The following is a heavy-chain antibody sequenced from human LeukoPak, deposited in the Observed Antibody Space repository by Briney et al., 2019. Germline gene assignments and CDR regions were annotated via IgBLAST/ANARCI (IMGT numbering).Heavy chain of an antibody. V-gene: IGHV3-23*01. CDR1: GFTFSSYA. J-gene: IGHJ4*02. CDR3: AKGLERESRLDS. Sequence: GGSLRLSCAASGFTFSSYAMSWVRQAPGKGLEWVSAIGGSGGSTYYANSVKGRFTISRDNSKNTLYLQMNSLRAEDTALYYCAKGLERESRLDSWGQGTLVTVSS. D-gene: IGHD1-1*01. CDR2: IGGSGGST.